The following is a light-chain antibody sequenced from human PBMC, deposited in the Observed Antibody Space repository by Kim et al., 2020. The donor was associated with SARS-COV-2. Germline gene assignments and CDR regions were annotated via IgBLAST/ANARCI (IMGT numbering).Light chain of an antibody. CDR3: QQYDNTPLT. J-gene: IGKJ4*01. V-gene: IGKV3-20*01. Sequence: LSAGERTARSCRDGQSLSNTYLAWYQQKPGQAPRVLIYGASSRATGIPDRFSGSGSGTDFTFSISRLEPEDFAVYYCQQYDNTPLTFGGGTKV. CDR1: QSLSNTY. CDR2: GAS.